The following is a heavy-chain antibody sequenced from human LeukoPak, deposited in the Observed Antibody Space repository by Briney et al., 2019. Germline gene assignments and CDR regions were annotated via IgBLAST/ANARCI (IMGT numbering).Heavy chain of an antibody. CDR3: ARRSDSGSDDGEDYFDY. J-gene: IGHJ4*02. D-gene: IGHD1-26*01. Sequence: SETLSLTCTVSGGSISSYYWSWIRQPPGKGLEWIGYIYTSGSTNYNPSLKSRVTKSVDTSKNQFSLKLTSVTAADTAVYFCARRSDSGSDDGEDYFDYWGQGTLVTVSS. V-gene: IGHV4-4*08. CDR2: IYTSGST. CDR1: GGSISSYY.